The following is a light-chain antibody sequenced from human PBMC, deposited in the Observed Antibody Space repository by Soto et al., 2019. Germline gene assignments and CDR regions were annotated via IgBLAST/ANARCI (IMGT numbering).Light chain of an antibody. V-gene: IGKV3-20*01. CDR2: GAS. CDR1: QSVRSTY. Sequence: EIVLTQSPGTLSFSPGERATLSCRASQSVRSTYLAWYQQKPGQAPRLLIYGASSRATGIPDRFSGSGSGTDFTLTISRLEAEDFAVYFCQQYGSSPTFGQGTRLEIK. CDR3: QQYGSSPT. J-gene: IGKJ5*01.